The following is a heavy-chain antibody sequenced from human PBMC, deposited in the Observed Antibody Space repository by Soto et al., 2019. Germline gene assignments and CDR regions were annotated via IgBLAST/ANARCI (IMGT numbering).Heavy chain of an antibody. D-gene: IGHD3-22*01. CDR2: INHSGST. Sequence: SETLSLTCAVYGGSFSGYYWSWIRQPPGKGLEWIGEINHSGSTNYNPSLKSRVTISVDTSKNQFSLKLSSVTAADMAVYYCARSFGYLRENWFDPWGQGTLVTVSS. J-gene: IGHJ5*02. CDR1: GGSFSGYY. V-gene: IGHV4-34*01. CDR3: ARSFGYLRENWFDP.